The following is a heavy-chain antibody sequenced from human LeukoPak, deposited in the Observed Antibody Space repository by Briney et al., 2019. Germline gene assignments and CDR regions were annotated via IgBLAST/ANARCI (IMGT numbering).Heavy chain of an antibody. V-gene: IGHV3-23*01. CDR3: ARVRRYCSSTSCYTLDY. CDR1: GFTFSSYA. Sequence: PGGSLRLSCAASGFTFSSYAMSWVRQAPGKGLEWVSAISGSGGSTYYADSVKGRFTISRDNSKNTLYLQMNSLRAEDTAVYYCARVRRYCSSTSCYTLDYWGQGTLVTVSS. J-gene: IGHJ4*02. D-gene: IGHD2-2*01. CDR2: ISGSGGST.